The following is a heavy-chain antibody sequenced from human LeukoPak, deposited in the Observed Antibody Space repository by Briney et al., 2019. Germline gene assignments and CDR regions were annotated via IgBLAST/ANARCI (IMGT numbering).Heavy chain of an antibody. Sequence: PGGSLRLSCSASGFAFSAYWMNWVRQAPGKGPEWVANIDLGGSAKSYVGSVKGRCTISRDNANNSLYLQMNSLRVEDTAVYYRAAWGLHNYWGQGTLVTVSS. CDR3: AAWGLHNY. CDR1: GFAFSAYW. CDR2: IDLGGSAK. J-gene: IGHJ4*02. D-gene: IGHD7-27*01. V-gene: IGHV3-7*01.